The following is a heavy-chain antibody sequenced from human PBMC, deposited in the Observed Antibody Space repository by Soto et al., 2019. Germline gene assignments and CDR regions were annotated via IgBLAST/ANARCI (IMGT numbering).Heavy chain of an antibody. V-gene: IGHV4-39*01. CDR3: ARQVDQLPFYYFDY. Sequence: PSETLSLTCTVSGGSISSSSYYWGWIRQPPGKGLEWIGSIYYSGSTYYNPSLKSRVTISVDTSKNQFSLKLSSVTAADTAVYYCARQVDQLPFYYFDYWGQGTLVTVSS. CDR2: IYYSGST. J-gene: IGHJ4*02. D-gene: IGHD2-2*01. CDR1: GGSISSSSYY.